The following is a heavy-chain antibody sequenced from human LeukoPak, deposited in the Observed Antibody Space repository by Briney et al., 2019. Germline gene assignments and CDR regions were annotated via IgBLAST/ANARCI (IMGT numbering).Heavy chain of an antibody. CDR2: ISSSSSYI. CDR1: GFTFSSYW. CDR3: ARQLSATIGSSP. Sequence: GGSLRLSCAASGFTFSSYWMSWVRQAPGKGLEWVSSISSSSSYIYYADSVKGRITISRDNARNSLSLQMNSLRAEDTAVYYCARQLSATIGSSPWGQGTLVTVSS. J-gene: IGHJ5*02. V-gene: IGHV3-21*01. D-gene: IGHD1-26*01.